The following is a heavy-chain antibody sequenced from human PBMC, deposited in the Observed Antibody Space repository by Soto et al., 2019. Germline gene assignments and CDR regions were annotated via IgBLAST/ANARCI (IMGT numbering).Heavy chain of an antibody. CDR2: IYYSGST. J-gene: IGHJ5*02. D-gene: IGHD2-2*01. CDR3: ARVTRYCSSTSCYWFDP. CDR1: GGSISSGDYY. Sequence: LSLTCTVSGGSISSGDYYWSWIRQPPGKGLEWIGYIYYSGSTYYNPPLKSRVTISVDTSKNQFSLKLSSVTAADTAVYYCARVTRYCSSTSCYWFDPWGQGTLVTVSS. V-gene: IGHV4-30-4*01.